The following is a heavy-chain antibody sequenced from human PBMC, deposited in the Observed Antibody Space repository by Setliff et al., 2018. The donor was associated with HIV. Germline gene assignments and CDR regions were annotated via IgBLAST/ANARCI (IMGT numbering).Heavy chain of an antibody. D-gene: IGHD3-16*01. V-gene: IGHV4-39*07. J-gene: IGHJ5*02. CDR2: IYYSGST. Sequence: SETLSLTCTVSGGSISSSTYYWGLIRQPPGTGLEWIVSIYYSGSTYYNPSLKSRVTISVDTSKNQFSLKLSCVTAADTAMYYCTRVGTYGVGGWFDHWGHGRLFTVSS. CDR3: TRVGTYGVGGWFDH. CDR1: GGSISSSTYY.